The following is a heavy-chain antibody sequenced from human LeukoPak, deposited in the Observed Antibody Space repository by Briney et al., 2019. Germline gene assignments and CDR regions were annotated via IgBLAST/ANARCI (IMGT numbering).Heavy chain of an antibody. CDR1: GYTFTGYY. D-gene: IGHD2-15*01. CDR2: INPNSGGT. Sequence: ASVKVSCKASGYTFTGYYMHWVPQAPGQGLEWMGWINPNSGGTNYAQKFQGRVTMTRDTSISTAYMELSRLRSDDTAVYYCARGYCSGGSCPARIDPWGQGTLVTVSS. CDR3: ARGYCSGGSCPARIDP. J-gene: IGHJ5*02. V-gene: IGHV1-2*02.